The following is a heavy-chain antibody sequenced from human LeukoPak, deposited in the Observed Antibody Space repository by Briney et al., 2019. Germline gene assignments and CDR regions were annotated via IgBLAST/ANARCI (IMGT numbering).Heavy chain of an antibody. V-gene: IGHV3-21*01. J-gene: IGHJ4*02. Sequence: PGGSLRLSCAASGFTFSSHWMHWVRQAPGKGLEWVSSISGSSRFIYYADSVRGRFTISRDSAKNSLDLQMSSLRAEDTAVYYCARGAGVRPLDYWGQGTLVTVSS. CDR2: ISGSSRFI. D-gene: IGHD1-14*01. CDR1: GFTFSSHW. CDR3: ARGAGVRPLDY.